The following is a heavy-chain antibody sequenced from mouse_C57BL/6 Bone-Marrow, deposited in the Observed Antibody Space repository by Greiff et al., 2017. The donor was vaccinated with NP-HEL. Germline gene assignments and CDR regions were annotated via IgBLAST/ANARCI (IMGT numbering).Heavy chain of an antibody. Sequence: EVQVVESGGGLVQPGGSLSLSCAASGFTFTDYYMSWVRQPPGKALEWLGFIRNKANGYTTEYSASVKGRFTISRDNSQSILYLQMNALRAEDSATYYCARYGAVVAGAMDYWGQGTSVTVSS. CDR3: ARYGAVVAGAMDY. CDR1: GFTFTDYY. CDR2: IRNKANGYTT. J-gene: IGHJ4*01. D-gene: IGHD1-1*01. V-gene: IGHV7-3*01.